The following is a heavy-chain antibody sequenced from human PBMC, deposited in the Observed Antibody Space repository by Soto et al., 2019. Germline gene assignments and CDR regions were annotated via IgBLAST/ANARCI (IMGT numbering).Heavy chain of an antibody. V-gene: IGHV1-69*13. CDR3: ARVYYDSSGYYYFYFDY. CDR2: IIPIFGTA. D-gene: IGHD3-22*01. CDR1: GGTFSSYA. Sequence: SVKVSCKASGGTFSSYAISWVRQAPGQGLEWMGGIIPIFGTANYAQKFQGRVTITADESTSTAYMELSSLRSEDTAVYYCARVYYDSSGYYYFYFDYWGQGTLVTVSS. J-gene: IGHJ4*02.